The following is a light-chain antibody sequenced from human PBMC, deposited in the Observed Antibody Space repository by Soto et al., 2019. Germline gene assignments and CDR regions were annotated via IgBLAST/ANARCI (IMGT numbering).Light chain of an antibody. CDR3: QSFDSSLTAPI. CDR2: EVN. V-gene: IGLV2-14*01. J-gene: IGLJ2*01. CDR1: SGDVGSYKY. Sequence: QSALTQPASVSGSPGQSISVSCTGSSGDVGSYKYVSWYQQHPGKAPKLIIYEVNKRPSGVSDRFSGSKSGNTASLTISGLQAEDEADYYCQSFDSSLTAPILGVGTKLTVL.